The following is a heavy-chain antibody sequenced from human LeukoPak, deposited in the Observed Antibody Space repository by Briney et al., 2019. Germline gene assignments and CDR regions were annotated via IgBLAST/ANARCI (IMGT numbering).Heavy chain of an antibody. Sequence: PGGSLRLSCAASGFTFSSYGMSWVRQAPGKGLEWVSAISGSGGSTYYADSVKGRFTISRDNSKNTLYLQMNSLRAEDTAVYYCAKMGRYSGSYLSFDYWGQGTLVTVSS. CDR1: GFTFSSYG. D-gene: IGHD1-26*01. CDR3: AKMGRYSGSYLSFDY. CDR2: ISGSGGST. J-gene: IGHJ4*02. V-gene: IGHV3-23*01.